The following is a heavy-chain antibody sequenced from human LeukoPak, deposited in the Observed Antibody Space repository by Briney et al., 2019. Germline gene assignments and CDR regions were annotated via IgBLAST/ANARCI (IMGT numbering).Heavy chain of an antibody. J-gene: IGHJ4*02. CDR2: INPNSGGT. V-gene: IGHV1-2*02. CDR1: GYTFTGYY. D-gene: IGHD3-22*01. CDR3: ARVSYDSSGYYLDY. Sequence: ASVKVSCKASGYTFTGYYMHWVRQAPGQGLEWMGWINPNSGGTNYAQKFQGRVTMTRNTSISTAYMELSSLRSEGTAVYYCARVSYDSSGYYLDYWGQGTLVTVSS.